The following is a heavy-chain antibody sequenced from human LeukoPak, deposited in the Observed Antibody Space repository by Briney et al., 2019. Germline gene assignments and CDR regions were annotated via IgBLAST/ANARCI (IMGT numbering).Heavy chain of an antibody. Sequence: PGGSLRLSCAASGFTFSSYAMSWVRQPPGKGLEWIGEINHSGSTNYNPSLKSRVTISVDTSKNQFSLKLSSVTAADTAVYYCARRKRGYSYGSFDYWGQGTLVTVSS. V-gene: IGHV4-34*01. J-gene: IGHJ4*02. CDR1: GFTFSSYA. CDR3: ARRKRGYSYGSFDY. CDR2: INHSGST. D-gene: IGHD5-18*01.